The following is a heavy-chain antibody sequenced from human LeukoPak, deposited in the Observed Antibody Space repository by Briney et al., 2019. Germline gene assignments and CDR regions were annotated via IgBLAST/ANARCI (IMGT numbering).Heavy chain of an antibody. D-gene: IGHD2-2*01. Sequence: PSETPSLTCTVSGGSMTNNTFYWGWIRQPPGKGLEWIGSIFHSGNTYYNPSLKSRVTISIDTSKNQFSLKLRSVTAADTAVYYCAREICSSTNCHQYNWFDPWGQGTLVTVSS. CDR2: IFHSGNT. CDR3: AREICSSTNCHQYNWFDP. CDR1: GGSMTNNTFY. J-gene: IGHJ5*02. V-gene: IGHV4-39*07.